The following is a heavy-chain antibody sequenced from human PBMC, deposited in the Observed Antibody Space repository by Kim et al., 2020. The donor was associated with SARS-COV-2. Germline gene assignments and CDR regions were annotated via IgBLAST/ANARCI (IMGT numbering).Heavy chain of an antibody. CDR2: NT. J-gene: IGHJ4*02. Sequence: NTNNAQKLQGRVTMTTDTSTSTAYMELRSLRSDDTAVYYCAREVWWLLDYWGQGTLVTVSS. CDR3: AREVWWLLDY. V-gene: IGHV1-18*01. D-gene: IGHD2-15*01.